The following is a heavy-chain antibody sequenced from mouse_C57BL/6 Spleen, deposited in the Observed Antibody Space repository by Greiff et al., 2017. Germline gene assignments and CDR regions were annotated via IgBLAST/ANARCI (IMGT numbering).Heavy chain of an antibody. V-gene: IGHV6-6*01. Sequence: DVKVEESGGGLVQPGGSMKLSCAASGFTFSDAWMDWVRQSPEKGLEWVAEIRNKANNHATYYAVSVKGMFTISRDDSKSSVYLQMNSLRAEDTGMYYCTRASWTEGGYFDYWGQGTTRTVSS. J-gene: IGHJ2*01. CDR2: IRNKANNHAT. CDR3: TRASWTEGGYFDY. CDR1: GFTFSDAW. D-gene: IGHD3-3*01.